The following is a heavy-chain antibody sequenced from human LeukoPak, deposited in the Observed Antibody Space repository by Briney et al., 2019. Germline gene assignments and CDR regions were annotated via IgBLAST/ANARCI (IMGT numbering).Heavy chain of an antibody. J-gene: IGHJ5*02. V-gene: IGHV4-61*09. CDR2: IYTSGNT. CDR1: DGSISSGSYY. CDR3: ARGGRFGNWFDP. D-gene: IGHD3-3*01. Sequence: SETLSLTCTVSDGSISSGSYYWSWIRQPAGKGLEWIGHIYTSGNTNYNPSLKSRVTISIDTSKNQFSLKLTSLTAADTAVYYCARGGRFGNWFDPWGQGTLVTVSS.